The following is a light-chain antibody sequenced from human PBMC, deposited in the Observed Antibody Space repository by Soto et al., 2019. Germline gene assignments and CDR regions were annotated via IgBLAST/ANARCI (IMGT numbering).Light chain of an antibody. CDR2: GAS. V-gene: IGKV3-15*01. Sequence: IVMTHSPAALSVSQRDRATLSCRASQSVSSNLAWYQQKPGQAPRLLIYGASIRATGIPARFSGSGSGTEFTLTISTLQSEDFAIYYCQHYNNGPPWTFGQGTKVDIK. CDR1: QSVSSN. CDR3: QHYNNGPPWT. J-gene: IGKJ1*01.